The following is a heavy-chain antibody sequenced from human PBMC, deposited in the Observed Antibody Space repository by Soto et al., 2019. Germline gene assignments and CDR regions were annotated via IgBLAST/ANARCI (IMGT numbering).Heavy chain of an antibody. J-gene: IGHJ6*02. CDR2: ISGSAGNA. D-gene: IGHD1-26*01. Sequence: SLRLSCAASGFTVSSYAMSWVRQAPGKGLEGVSTISGSAGNAYYADSVKGRFSISRDNSKNTLRLQMNSLRADDTAVYYCAKDGASGSSPPYYCFGMDVWGQGTTVTVSS. V-gene: IGHV3-23*01. CDR3: AKDGASGSSPPYYCFGMDV. CDR1: GFTVSSYA.